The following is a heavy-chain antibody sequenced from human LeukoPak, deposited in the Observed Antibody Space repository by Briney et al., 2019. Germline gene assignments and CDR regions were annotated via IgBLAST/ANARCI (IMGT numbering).Heavy chain of an antibody. D-gene: IGHD2-2*02. J-gene: IGHJ3*01. V-gene: IGHV5-51*01. Sequence: GESLKISCEASVFNFNNYWVGWVRQMPGKGLEWMGIIYPGDYDTRYSPSFQGHVTISVDKSISTAYLQCSRLSASDSAMYFCAGHSFDTVDAFDVWGQGTIVTVSA. CDR3: AGHSFDTVDAFDV. CDR2: IYPGDYDT. CDR1: VFNFNNYW.